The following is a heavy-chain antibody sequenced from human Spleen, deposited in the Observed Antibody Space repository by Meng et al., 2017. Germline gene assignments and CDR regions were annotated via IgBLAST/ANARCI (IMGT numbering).Heavy chain of an antibody. Sequence: QVQREQWGARLLEPSETPSLPCVFAGGSFSDYYWSWIRQPPGKGLEWIGEINHSGSTNYNPSLESRATISVDTSQNNLSLKLSSVTAADSAVYYCARGPTTMAHDFDYWGQGTLVTVSS. CDR2: INHSGST. D-gene: IGHD4-11*01. CDR1: GGSFSDYY. J-gene: IGHJ4*02. CDR3: ARGPTTMAHDFDY. V-gene: IGHV4-34*01.